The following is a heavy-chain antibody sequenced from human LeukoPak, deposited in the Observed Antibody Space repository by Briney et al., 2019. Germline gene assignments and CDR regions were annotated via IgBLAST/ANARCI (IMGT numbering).Heavy chain of an antibody. Sequence: GGSLRLSCAASGFTFSSYEMNWVRQAPGKGLEWVSYISSSGSTIYYADSVKGRFTISRDNAKNSLYLQMSSLRAEDTAVYFCARSGYNRFDYWGQGTLVTVSS. CDR3: ARSGYNRFDY. D-gene: IGHD5-24*01. CDR1: GFTFSSYE. J-gene: IGHJ4*02. V-gene: IGHV3-48*03. CDR2: ISSSGSTI.